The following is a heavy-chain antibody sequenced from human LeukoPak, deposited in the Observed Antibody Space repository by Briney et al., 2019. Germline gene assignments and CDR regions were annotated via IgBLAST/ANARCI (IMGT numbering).Heavy chain of an antibody. J-gene: IGHJ4*02. CDR1: GFTFSGYS. D-gene: IGHD3-22*01. V-gene: IGHV3-21*01. CDR3: AREVSEGFDF. Sequence: NPGGSLRLSCTASGFTFSGYSMNWIRQAPGKGLEWVSSFGTRSTSIYHAGSVKDRFAISRDNAKNSLYLQMNSLRAEDTALYYCAREVSEGFDFWGQGTLVTVSS. CDR2: FGTRSTSI.